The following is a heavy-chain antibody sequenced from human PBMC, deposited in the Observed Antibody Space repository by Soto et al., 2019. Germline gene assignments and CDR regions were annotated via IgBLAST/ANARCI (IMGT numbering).Heavy chain of an antibody. CDR1: GYSFTSYW. V-gene: IGHV5-51*01. D-gene: IGHD3-9*01. CDR2: IYPGDSDT. J-gene: IGHJ6*02. CDR3: ARGLRFFDWLSPDYGMDV. Sequence: GESLKISCKGSGYSFTSYWIGWVRQMPGKGLEWMGIIYPGDSDTRYSPSFQGQVTISADKSISTAYLQWSSLKASDSAMYYCARGLRFFDWLSPDYGMDVWGQGTTVTVSS.